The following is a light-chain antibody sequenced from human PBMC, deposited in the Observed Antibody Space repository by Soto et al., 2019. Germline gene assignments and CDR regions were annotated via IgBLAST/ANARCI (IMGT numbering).Light chain of an antibody. CDR1: SSDVGGYNY. Sequence: QSALTQPPSASGSPGQSVTISSTGTSSDVGGYNYVSWYQQHPGKAPKLMIYEVSKRPSGVPDRFSGSKSGNTASLTVSGLQAEDEADYYCSSYADSNNLVFGGGTKLTVL. V-gene: IGLV2-8*01. J-gene: IGLJ2*01. CDR2: EVS. CDR3: SSYADSNNLV.